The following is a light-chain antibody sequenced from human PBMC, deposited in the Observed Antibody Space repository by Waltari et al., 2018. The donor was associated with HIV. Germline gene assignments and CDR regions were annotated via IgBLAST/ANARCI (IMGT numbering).Light chain of an antibody. J-gene: IGLJ3*02. CDR1: NSNIGNHY. CDR2: HNP. Sequence: QSVLTQPPSVSAAPGQKVALSCSGSNSNIGNHYVAWYPQFPGTAPKLPIFHNPDRPSGIPDRFAGSKSGTSATLGITGLQIGDEADYYCGTWDNSLKAGVFGGGTRLTVL. V-gene: IGLV1-51*01. CDR3: GTWDNSLKAGV.